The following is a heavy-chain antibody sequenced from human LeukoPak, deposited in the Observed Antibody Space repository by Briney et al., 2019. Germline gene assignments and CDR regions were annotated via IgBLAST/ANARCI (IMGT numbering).Heavy chain of an antibody. CDR3: ARDLYGGTSATFDY. V-gene: IGHV1-2*02. CDR2: INPNSGGT. J-gene: IGHJ4*02. D-gene: IGHD4-23*01. CDR1: GYTFTGYY. Sequence: ASVKVSCRASGYTFTGYYMYWVRQAPGQGLEWMGWINPNSGGTNYAQKFQGRVTMTSDTSISSAYMELSRLRSDDRAVYYCARDLYGGTSATFDYWGQGTLVTVSS.